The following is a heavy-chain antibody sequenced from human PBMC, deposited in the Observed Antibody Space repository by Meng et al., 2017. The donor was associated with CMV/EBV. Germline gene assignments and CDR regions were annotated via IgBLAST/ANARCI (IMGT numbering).Heavy chain of an antibody. D-gene: IGHD2-2*01. V-gene: IGHV3-21*01. CDR2: ISSSSSYI. Sequence: GGSLRLSCAASGFTSSSHSMNWVRQAPGKGLEWVSSISSSSSYIYYADSVKGRFTISRDNAKNPLYLQMNSLRAEDTAVYYCARAGVAYCSSTSCYGYFDYWGQGTLVTVSS. J-gene: IGHJ4*02. CDR3: ARAGVAYCSSTSCYGYFDY. CDR1: GFTSSSHS.